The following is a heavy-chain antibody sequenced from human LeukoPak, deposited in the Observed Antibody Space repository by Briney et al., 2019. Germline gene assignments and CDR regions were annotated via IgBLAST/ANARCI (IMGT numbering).Heavy chain of an antibody. J-gene: IGHJ6*02. CDR1: GFTFSSYW. Sequence: GGSLRLSCAASGFTFSSYWMSWVRQAPGKGLEWVANIKQDGSEKYYVDSVKGRFTISRDSAKNTLYLQVNSLRAEDTAVYYCASTTISPVGGMDVWGQGTTVTVSS. CDR3: ASTTISPVGGMDV. V-gene: IGHV3-7*05. D-gene: IGHD2/OR15-2a*01. CDR2: IKQDGSEK.